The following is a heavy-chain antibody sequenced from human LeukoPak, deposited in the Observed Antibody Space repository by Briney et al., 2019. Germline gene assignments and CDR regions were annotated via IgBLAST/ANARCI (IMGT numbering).Heavy chain of an antibody. Sequence: PGRSLRLSCAASGFTFSSYPMHWVRQAPGKGLEWVSVISYDGSSKYYADSVKGRFTISRDNSKNTLYLQMNSLRAEDTAVYYCAKDMGYCSGGSCYLDYWGQGTLVTVSS. J-gene: IGHJ4*02. CDR2: ISYDGSSK. CDR3: AKDMGYCSGGSCYLDY. CDR1: GFTFSSYP. V-gene: IGHV3-30-3*01. D-gene: IGHD2-15*01.